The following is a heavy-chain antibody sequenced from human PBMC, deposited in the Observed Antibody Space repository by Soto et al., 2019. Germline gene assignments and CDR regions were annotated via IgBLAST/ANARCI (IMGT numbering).Heavy chain of an antibody. V-gene: IGHV3-23*01. J-gene: IGHJ2*01. D-gene: IGHD5-12*01. CDR3: AKYKVEMATIRSGYFDL. CDR1: GFTFSSYA. Sequence: EVQLLESGGGLVQPGGSLRLSCAASGFTFSSYAMSWVRQAPGKGLEWVSAISGSGGSTYYADSVKGRFTISRDNSKNTLYLQMHSLRAEDTSVYYCAKYKVEMATIRSGYFDLWGRGTLVTVSS. CDR2: ISGSGGST.